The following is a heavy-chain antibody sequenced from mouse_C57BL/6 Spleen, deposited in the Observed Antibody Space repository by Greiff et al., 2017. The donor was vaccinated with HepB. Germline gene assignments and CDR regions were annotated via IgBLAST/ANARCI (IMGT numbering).Heavy chain of an antibody. CDR1: GFTFSSYA. Sequence: EVKLMESGGGLVKPGGSLKLSCAASGFTFSSYAMSWVRQTPEKRLEWVATISDGGSYTYYPDNVKGRFTISRDNAKNNLYLQMSHLKSEDTAMYYCAREGFITTVVATPFDYWGQGTTLTVSS. CDR2: ISDGGSYT. V-gene: IGHV5-4*01. J-gene: IGHJ2*01. D-gene: IGHD1-1*01. CDR3: AREGFITTVVATPFDY.